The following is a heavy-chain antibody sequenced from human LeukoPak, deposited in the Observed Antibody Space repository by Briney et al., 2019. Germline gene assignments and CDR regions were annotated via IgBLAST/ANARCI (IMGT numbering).Heavy chain of an antibody. CDR1: GFTFSSYG. V-gene: IGHV3-30*19. CDR3: VRNNNNDY. CDR2: ISYDGSNK. D-gene: IGHD2/OR15-2a*01. Sequence: GGSLRLSCAASGFTFSSYGMHWVRQAPGKGLEWVAVISYDGSNKYYADSVKGRFTISRDSSKTTLHLQLDSLRAEDTAVYYCVRNNNNDYWGQGTLVTVSS. J-gene: IGHJ4*02.